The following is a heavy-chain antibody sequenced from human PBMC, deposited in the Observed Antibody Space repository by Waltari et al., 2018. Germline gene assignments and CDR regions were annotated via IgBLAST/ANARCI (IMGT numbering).Heavy chain of an antibody. V-gene: IGHV3-23*01. J-gene: IGHJ6*02. D-gene: IGHD2-8*02. CDR2: ISGSGDDT. Sequence: EVLLLESGGGLVQPGGSLRLSCAAPGFSFSSYVMSWVRQPPGKGLEWVSGISGSGDDTYYADSVKGRFTVSRDNSKNMLYLQMPSLRVADTAVYYCAKGTAHYGMDVWGQGTTVTVSS. CDR1: GFSFSSYV. CDR3: AKGTAHYGMDV.